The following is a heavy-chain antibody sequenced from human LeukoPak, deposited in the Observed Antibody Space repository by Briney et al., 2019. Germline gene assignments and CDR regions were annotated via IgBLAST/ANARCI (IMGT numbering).Heavy chain of an antibody. Sequence: SETLSLTCTVSGGSISSYYWSWIRQPAGKGLEWIGRIYTSGSTNYNPSLKSRVTMSVDTSKNQFSLKLSSVTAADTPVYYCERARKCSSISCAEPWGRGNLGTFSS. D-gene: IGHD2-2*01. CDR1: GGSISSYY. J-gene: IGHJ2*01. CDR3: ERARKCSSISCAEP. V-gene: IGHV4-4*07. CDR2: IYTSGST.